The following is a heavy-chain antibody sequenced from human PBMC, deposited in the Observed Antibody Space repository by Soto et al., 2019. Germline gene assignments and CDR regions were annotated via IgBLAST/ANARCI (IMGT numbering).Heavy chain of an antibody. CDR1: GGTFSSYR. V-gene: IGHV1-69*01. J-gene: IGHJ4*02. D-gene: IGHD3-10*01. Sequence: QVQLVQSGAEVREPGSSVKVSCKASGGTFSSYRINWVRQAPGQGLEWVGGIVPIYRTADYAQKFQGRVSITADVSARTTYLGLGSLKPQDTVVYYCARDFGVKLGNSWGQGTLVT. CDR2: IVPIYRTA. CDR3: ARDFGVKLGNS.